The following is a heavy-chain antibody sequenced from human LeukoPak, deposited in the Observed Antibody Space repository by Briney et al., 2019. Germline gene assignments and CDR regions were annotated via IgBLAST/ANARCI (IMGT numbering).Heavy chain of an antibody. CDR2: ISGSGGST. CDR1: GFTFSSYG. J-gene: IGHJ4*02. D-gene: IGHD3-10*01. CDR3: AKRVFEAMVRGVHGEIDY. V-gene: IGHV3-23*01. Sequence: GGSLRLSCAASGFTFSSYGMHWVRQAPGKGLEWVSAISGSGGSTYYADSVKGRFTISRDNSKNTLYLQMNSLRAEDTAVYYCAKRVFEAMVRGVHGEIDYWGQGTLVTVSS.